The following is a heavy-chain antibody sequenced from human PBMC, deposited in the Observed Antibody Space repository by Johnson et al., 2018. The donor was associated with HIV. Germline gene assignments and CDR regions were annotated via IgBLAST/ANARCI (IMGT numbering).Heavy chain of an antibody. V-gene: IGHV3-66*01. CDR2: IYSGGST. J-gene: IGHJ3*02. CDR1: GFTFSRYW. CDR3: ARARYGDLLNLDAFDI. Sequence: VQLVESGGGLVQPGGSLRLSCAASGFTFSRYWMSWVRQAPGKGLEWVSVIYSGGSTYYADSVKGRFTISRDKSKNTLNLQMNSLRAEDTAVYYCARARYGDLLNLDAFDIWGQGTMVTVSS. D-gene: IGHD4-17*01.